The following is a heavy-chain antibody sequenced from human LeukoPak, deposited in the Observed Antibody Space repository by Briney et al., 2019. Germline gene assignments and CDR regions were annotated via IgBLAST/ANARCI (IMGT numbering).Heavy chain of an antibody. Sequence: ASVKVSCKASGYTFTGYYMHWVRQAPGQGLEWMGWINPNSGGTNYAQKFQGRVTMTRDTSISTAYMELSRLRPDDTAVYYCARGWFSSTSSPFNWFDPWGQGTLVTVSS. CDR1: GYTFTGYY. CDR2: INPNSGGT. V-gene: IGHV1-2*02. D-gene: IGHD2-2*01. J-gene: IGHJ5*02. CDR3: ARGWFSSTSSPFNWFDP.